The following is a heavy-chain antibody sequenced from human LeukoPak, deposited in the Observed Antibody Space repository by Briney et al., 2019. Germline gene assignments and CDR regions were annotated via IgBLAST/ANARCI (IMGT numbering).Heavy chain of an antibody. CDR3: ARGGRYGSGSLYPIVTFQH. V-gene: IGHV4-59*12. CDR2: IYYSGST. D-gene: IGHD3-10*01. Sequence: SETLSLTCTVSGGSISSYYWSWIRQPPGKGLEWIGYIYYSGSTNYNPSLKSRVTISVDTSKNQFSLKLSSVTAADTAVYYCARGGRYGSGSLYPIVTFQHWGQGTLVTVSS. J-gene: IGHJ1*01. CDR1: GGSISSYY.